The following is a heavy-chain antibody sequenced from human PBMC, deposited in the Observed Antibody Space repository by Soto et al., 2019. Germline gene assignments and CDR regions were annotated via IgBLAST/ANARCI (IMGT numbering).Heavy chain of an antibody. Sequence: ASVKVSCKASGYTFTGYYMHWVRQAPGQGLEWMGWINPNSGGTNYAQKFQGRVTMTRDTSISTAYMELSRLRSDDTAVYYCARHVKGEAARNWFDPWGQGTLVTVYS. CDR1: GYTFTGYY. D-gene: IGHD6-6*01. V-gene: IGHV1-2*02. CDR2: INPNSGGT. J-gene: IGHJ5*02. CDR3: ARHVKGEAARNWFDP.